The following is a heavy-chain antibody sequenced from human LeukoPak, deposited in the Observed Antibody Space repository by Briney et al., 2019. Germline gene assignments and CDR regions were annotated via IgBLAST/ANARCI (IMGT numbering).Heavy chain of an antibody. Sequence: ETLSLTCTVSGGSISSSNYYWGWIRQPPGEGLEWIGSIYYTGSTYYNPSLKSRITISVDTSKNQFSLKLSSLTAADTAVYYCAREQFQWFGELYGVWFDPWGQGTLVTVSS. J-gene: IGHJ5*02. D-gene: IGHD3-10*01. CDR2: IYYTGST. CDR3: AREQFQWFGELYGVWFDP. CDR1: GGSISSSNYY. V-gene: IGHV4-39*07.